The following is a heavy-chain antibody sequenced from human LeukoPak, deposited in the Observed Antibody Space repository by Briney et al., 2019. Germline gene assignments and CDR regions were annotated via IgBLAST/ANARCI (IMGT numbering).Heavy chain of an antibody. D-gene: IGHD6-6*01. CDR3: ARDRRVAARLFDY. CDR1: GDSVSSNSAA. V-gene: IGHV6-1*01. Sequence: SQTLSLTCAISGDSVSSNSAAWNWNRQSPSRGLEWLGRTYYRSKWYNDYAVSVKSRITINPDTSKNQFSLQLNSVTPEDTAVYYCARDRRVAARLFDYWGQGTLVTVSS. CDR2: TYYRSKWYN. J-gene: IGHJ4*02.